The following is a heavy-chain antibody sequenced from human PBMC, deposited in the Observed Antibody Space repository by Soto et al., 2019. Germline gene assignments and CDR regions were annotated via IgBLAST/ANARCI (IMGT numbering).Heavy chain of an antibody. J-gene: IGHJ4*02. CDR3: ASGWFGEFVYYFDY. V-gene: IGHV1-18*01. CDR2: ISAYNGNT. CDR1: GYTFTSYG. Sequence: GASVTVSCKASGYTFTSYGISWVRQAPGQGLEWMGWISAYNGNTNYAQKLQGRVTMTTDTSTSTAYMELRSLGSDDTAVYYCASGWFGEFVYYFDYWGQGTLVTVSS. D-gene: IGHD3-10*01.